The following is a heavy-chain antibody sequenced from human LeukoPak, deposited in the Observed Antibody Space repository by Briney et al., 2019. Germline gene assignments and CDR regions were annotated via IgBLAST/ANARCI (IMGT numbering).Heavy chain of an antibody. D-gene: IGHD5-24*01. CDR3: ARDYSVRDEAWWFNP. J-gene: IGHJ5*02. Sequence: ASVTVSCKAFGYTFTSNYMHWVRQAPGQGPEWMGVISPSGGSTTYAQTFQGRVTLTRDISTSTDYLELSSLRSEDTAVYYCARDYSVRDEAWWFNPWGQGTLVTVSS. V-gene: IGHV1-46*01. CDR2: ISPSGGST. CDR1: GYTFTSNY.